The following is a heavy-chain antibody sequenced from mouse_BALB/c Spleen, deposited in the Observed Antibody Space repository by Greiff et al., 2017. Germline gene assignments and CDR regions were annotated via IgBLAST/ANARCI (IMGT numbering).Heavy chain of an antibody. J-gene: IGHJ4*01. CDR1: GFTFSSYT. CDR3: TRDSTVVATDAMDY. Sequence: EVMLVESGGGLVKPGGSLKLSCAASGFTFSSYTMSWVRQTPEKRLEWVATISSGGSYTYYPDSVKGRFTISRDNAKNTLYLQMSSLKSEDTAMYYCTRDSTVVATDAMDYWGQGTSVTVSS. V-gene: IGHV5-6-4*01. CDR2: ISSGGSYT. D-gene: IGHD1-1*01.